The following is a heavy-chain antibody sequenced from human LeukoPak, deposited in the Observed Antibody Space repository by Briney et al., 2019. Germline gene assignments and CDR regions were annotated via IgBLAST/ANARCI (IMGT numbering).Heavy chain of an antibody. Sequence: GGSLRLSCAASGFTFSTYAMSWVRQAPGKGLEWVSAISGSGDNTYYADSVKGRFTISRDNSKNTLYLQMNVLRAEDTAAYYCAKADDTSGYYSDHWGQGTLVTVSS. D-gene: IGHD3-22*01. J-gene: IGHJ4*02. CDR1: GFTFSTYA. CDR3: AKADDTSGYYSDH. CDR2: ISGSGDNT. V-gene: IGHV3-23*01.